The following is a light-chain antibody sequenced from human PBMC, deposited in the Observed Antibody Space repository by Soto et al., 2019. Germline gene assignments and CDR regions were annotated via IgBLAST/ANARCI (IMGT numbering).Light chain of an antibody. V-gene: IGLV2-8*01. Sequence: QPALTQPPSASGSPGQSVTISCTGTSSDVGGYNYVSWYQQHPGKAPKLIIYEVSKRPSGVPDRFSGSKSGNTASLTVSGLQAEDEADYYCTSYAGTYSFFYVFGTGTKVTVL. CDR1: SSDVGGYNY. J-gene: IGLJ1*01. CDR2: EVS. CDR3: TSYAGTYSFFYV.